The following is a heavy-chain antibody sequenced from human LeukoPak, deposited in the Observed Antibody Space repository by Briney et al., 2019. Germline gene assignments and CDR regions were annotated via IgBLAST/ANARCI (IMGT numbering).Heavy chain of an antibody. D-gene: IGHD5-12*01. Sequence: SETLSLTCTVSGGSISSYYWSWIRQPPGKGLEWIGEINHSGSTNYNPSLKSRVTISVDTSKNQFSLKLSSVTAADTAVYYCARIRGYSGYGYLGYWGQGTLVTVSS. V-gene: IGHV4-34*01. J-gene: IGHJ4*02. CDR1: GGSISSYY. CDR2: INHSGST. CDR3: ARIRGYSGYGYLGY.